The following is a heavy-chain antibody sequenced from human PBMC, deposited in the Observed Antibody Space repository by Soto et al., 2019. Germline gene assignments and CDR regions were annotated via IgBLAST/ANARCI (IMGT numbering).Heavy chain of an antibody. CDR3: ARDRPWLARSAY. CDR2: ISYDGSNK. Sequence: PGGCVGLYCSSSPFHFSSDAMHRFRQAPGKGLEWVAVISYDGSNKYYADSVKGRFTISRDNSKNTLYLQMNSLRAEDTAVYYCARDRPWLARSAYWGQGPLVTLSS. D-gene: IGHD6-19*01. V-gene: IGHV3-30-3*01. CDR1: PFHFSSDA. J-gene: IGHJ4*02.